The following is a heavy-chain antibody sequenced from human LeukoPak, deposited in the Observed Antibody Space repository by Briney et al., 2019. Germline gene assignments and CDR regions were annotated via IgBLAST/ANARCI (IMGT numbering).Heavy chain of an antibody. CDR1: GDSVSSDSVA. CDR2: TYYRSKWYN. CDR3: ARGISSRSFGP. D-gene: IGHD3-3*02. V-gene: IGHV6-1*01. J-gene: IGHJ5*02. Sequence: SQTLSLTCAISGDSVSSDSVAWNWIRQSPSRGLEWLGRTYYRSKWYNDYVVSVKSRITINPDTSENQFSLQLNSVTPEDTAVYYCARGISSRSFGPWGQGTLVTVSS.